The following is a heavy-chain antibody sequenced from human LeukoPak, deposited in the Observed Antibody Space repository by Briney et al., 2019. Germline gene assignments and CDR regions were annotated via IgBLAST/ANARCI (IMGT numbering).Heavy chain of an antibody. CDR3: AKDCGPYYYYGMDV. V-gene: IGHV3-43D*03. J-gene: IGHJ6*02. CDR2: ISWDGGST. Sequence: GGSLRLSCAASGFTFDDYAMHWVRQAPGKGLEWVSLISWDGGSTYYADSVKGRFTISRDNSKNSLYLQMNSLRAEDTALYYCAKDCGPYYYYGMDVWGQGTTVTVSS. CDR1: GFTFDDYA.